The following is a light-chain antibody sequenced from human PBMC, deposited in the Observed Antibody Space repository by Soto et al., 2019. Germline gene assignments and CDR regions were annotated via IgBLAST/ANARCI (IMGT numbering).Light chain of an antibody. CDR1: QSIGRW. V-gene: IGKV1-5*01. Sequence: DIQMTQSPSTLSASVRDRVTLTCRASQSIGRWLAWYQQKPGKAPKLLIFDASTLESGVPSRFSGSGSGTEFTLTISSLLPDDFATYYCQQYDSYSGTFGQGTKVDIK. CDR2: DAS. CDR3: QQYDSYSGT. J-gene: IGKJ1*01.